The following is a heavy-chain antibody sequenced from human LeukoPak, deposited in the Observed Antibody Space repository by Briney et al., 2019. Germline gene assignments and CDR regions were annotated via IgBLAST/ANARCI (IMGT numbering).Heavy chain of an antibody. D-gene: IGHD3-22*01. CDR3: TRGSIAYYYMDV. CDR2: IYYSGST. CDR1: GGSIDSSSYY. V-gene: IGHV4-61*05. Sequence: SETLSLTCTVSGGSIDSSSYYWGWIRQPPGKGLEWIGNIYYSGSTNYNPSLKSRVTISVDTSKNQFSLKLSSVTAADTAVYYCTRGSIAYYYMDVWGKGTTVTISS. J-gene: IGHJ6*03.